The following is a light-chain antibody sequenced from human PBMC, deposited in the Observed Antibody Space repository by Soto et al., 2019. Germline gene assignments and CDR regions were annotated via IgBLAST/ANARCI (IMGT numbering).Light chain of an antibody. Sequence: QSVLTQPPSVSGVPGQRITISCTGSRSNIGAPYDVHWYQQFPGTAPKLLIYGNNNPPSGVTDRCSGSKSGTSASLAITGLEPEYEAGYFCQSDDRSLPGYVVFGGWTKLTVL. CDR1: RSNIGAPYD. V-gene: IGLV1-40*01. CDR2: GNN. J-gene: IGLJ2*01. CDR3: QSDDRSLPGYVV.